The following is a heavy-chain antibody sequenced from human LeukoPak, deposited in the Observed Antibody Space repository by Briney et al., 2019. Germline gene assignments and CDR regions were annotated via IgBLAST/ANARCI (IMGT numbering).Heavy chain of an antibody. CDR1: GFTFSNYW. D-gene: IGHD2-8*02. CDR2: IKQDGSEK. CDR3: VRAPATNEWRCMDY. Sequence: GGSLRLSCAASGFTFSNYWMGWVRQAPGKGLEWVANIKQDGSEKRYVDPVKGRFTISRDNAENSRYLQMNSLRAEGTGVYYCVRAPATNEWRCMDYWGRGTLVTVSS. V-gene: IGHV3-7*01. J-gene: IGHJ4*02.